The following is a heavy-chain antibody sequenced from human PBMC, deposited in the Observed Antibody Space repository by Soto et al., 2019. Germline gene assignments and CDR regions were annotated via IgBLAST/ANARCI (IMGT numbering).Heavy chain of an antibody. CDR1: GDSFTSYW. J-gene: IGHJ5*02. CDR2: IYPGDSDT. D-gene: IGHD6-13*01. Sequence: PGESLKISCKGSGDSFTSYWINWVRQMPGKGLEWMGIIYPGDSDTRYSPSFQGQVTISADKSISTAYLQWSSLKASDTAMYYCARHSGGIIAAAGPAYNWFDPWGQGTLVTVSS. CDR3: ARHSGGIIAAAGPAYNWFDP. V-gene: IGHV5-51*01.